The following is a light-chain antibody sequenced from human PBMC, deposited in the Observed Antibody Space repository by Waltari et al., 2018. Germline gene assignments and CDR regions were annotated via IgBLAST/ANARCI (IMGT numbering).Light chain of an antibody. V-gene: IGLV4-69*01. CDR2: LNSDGSH. CDR1: SGHSSYA. J-gene: IGLJ2*01. Sequence: QLVLTQSPSASASLGASVKFTCTLRSGHSSYAITWHQQQPEKGPRYLMKLNSDGSHSKGDGIPDRFSGSSSGAERYLTISSLQSEDEADYYCQTWGTGVFGGGTKLTVL. CDR3: QTWGTGV.